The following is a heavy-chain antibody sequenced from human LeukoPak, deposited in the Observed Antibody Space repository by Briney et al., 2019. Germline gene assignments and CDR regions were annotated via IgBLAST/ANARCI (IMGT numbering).Heavy chain of an antibody. CDR3: ARGEGAYGGNSVTSFDY. D-gene: IGHD4-23*01. Sequence: SETLSLTCAVYGGSLSGYYWSWIRQPPGKGLEWIGEINHSGSTNYNPSLKSRVTISVDTSKNQFSLKLSSVTAADTAVYYCARGEGAYGGNSVTSFDYWGQGTLVTVSS. CDR1: GGSLSGYY. V-gene: IGHV4-34*01. J-gene: IGHJ4*02. CDR2: INHSGST.